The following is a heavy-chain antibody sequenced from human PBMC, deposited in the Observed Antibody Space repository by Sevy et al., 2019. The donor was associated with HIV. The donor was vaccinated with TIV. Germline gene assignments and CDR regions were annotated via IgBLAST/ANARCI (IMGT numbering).Heavy chain of an antibody. Sequence: SETLSLTCTVSGGSINSDHWNWIRQPPGKGLEWIGYVYYTGGTTYNPSLKNRVTISLDRTKNQFSLKLTSVTAADSAVYYCARRNEFDIWGQGTMVSVSS. CDR3: ARRNEFDI. CDR2: VYYTGGT. J-gene: IGHJ3*02. CDR1: GGSINSDH. V-gene: IGHV4-59*08.